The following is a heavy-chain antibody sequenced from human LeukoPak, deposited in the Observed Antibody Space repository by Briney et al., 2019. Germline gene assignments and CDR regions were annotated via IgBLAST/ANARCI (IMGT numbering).Heavy chain of an antibody. J-gene: IGHJ3*02. CDR3: ARVYNSAMGLSGAFDI. CDR2: IRTVGRYI. D-gene: IGHD6-25*01. CDR1: GFTLITYC. V-gene: IGHV3-21*04. Sequence: GASLRLSCAASGFTLITYCMSWVRQAPGKGLEWVSSIRTVGRYIYYSDSMKGRFTISRDFAKNSLDLQMSSLRAEDTVVYYCARVYNSAMGLSGAFDIWGQGTMVTVSS.